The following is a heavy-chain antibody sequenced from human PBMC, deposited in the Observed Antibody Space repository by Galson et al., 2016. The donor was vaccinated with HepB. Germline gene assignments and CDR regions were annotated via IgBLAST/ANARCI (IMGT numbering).Heavy chain of an antibody. Sequence: SVKVSCKASGYTFTSYGFTWVRQAPGQGLEWMGWIAAYNGNTNYAQKLQGRVTMTTDKSTSTAYMELRSLRSDDTAMYYCASSAYRGGDAFDVWGQGTMVTVSS. CDR2: IAAYNGNT. V-gene: IGHV1-18*01. CDR3: ASSAYRGGDAFDV. D-gene: IGHD2-21*01. J-gene: IGHJ3*01. CDR1: GYTFTSYG.